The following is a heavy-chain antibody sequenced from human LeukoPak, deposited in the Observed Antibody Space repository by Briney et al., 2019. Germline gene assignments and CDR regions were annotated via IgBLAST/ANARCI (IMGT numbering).Heavy chain of an antibody. CDR2: ISGSGGSA. J-gene: IGHJ4*02. CDR3: AKVYDFWSGYFDY. D-gene: IGHD3-3*01. V-gene: IGHV3-23*01. CDR1: GFTFSSYA. Sequence: GGSLRLSCAASGFTFSSYAMSWVRQAPGKGLEWVSAISGSGGSAYYADSVKGRFTISRDNSKNTLYLQMNSLRAEDTAVYYCAKVYDFWSGYFDYWGQGTLVTVSS.